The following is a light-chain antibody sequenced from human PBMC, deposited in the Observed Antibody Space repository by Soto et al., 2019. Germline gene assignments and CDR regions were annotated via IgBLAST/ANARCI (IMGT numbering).Light chain of an antibody. J-gene: IGKJ3*01. CDR2: AAS. Sequence: IQMTQSPSSLSASVGDRVTITCRASQNIGKYLNWYQHRPGKAPKLLVYAASSLQSGVPSRFNGSGSGTDFSLTITSLQPEDSATYYCQQSYNTPLTFGPGT. CDR3: QQSYNTPLT. CDR1: QNIGKY. V-gene: IGKV1-39*01.